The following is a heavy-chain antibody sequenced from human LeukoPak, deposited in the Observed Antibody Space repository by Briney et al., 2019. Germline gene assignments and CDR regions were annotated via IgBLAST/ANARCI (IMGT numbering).Heavy chain of an antibody. CDR1: GGSVSSYY. J-gene: IGHJ4*02. Sequence: ASETLSLTCTVSGGSVSSYYWSWIRQPAGKGLEWIGRFYTSGSTNYNPSLKSRVTISVDTSKNQFSLKLSSVTAADTAVYYCARDSSGWYEGETFDYWGQGTLVTVSS. CDR3: ARDSSGWYEGETFDY. D-gene: IGHD6-19*01. V-gene: IGHV4-4*07. CDR2: FYTSGST.